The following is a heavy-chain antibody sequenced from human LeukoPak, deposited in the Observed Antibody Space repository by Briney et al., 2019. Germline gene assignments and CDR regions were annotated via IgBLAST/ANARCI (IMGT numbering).Heavy chain of an antibody. Sequence: ASVKVSCTASGYTFTSYYMHWVRQAPGQGLEWMGIINPSGGSTSYAQKFQGRVTMTRDTSTSTVYMELSSLRSEDTAVYYCARGGYDFWSGYYSQNWFDPWGQGTLVTVSS. CDR3: ARGGYDFWSGYYSQNWFDP. V-gene: IGHV1-46*01. J-gene: IGHJ5*02. CDR2: INPSGGST. D-gene: IGHD3-3*01. CDR1: GYTFTSYY.